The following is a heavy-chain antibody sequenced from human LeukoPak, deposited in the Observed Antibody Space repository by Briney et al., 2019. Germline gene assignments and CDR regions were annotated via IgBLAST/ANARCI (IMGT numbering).Heavy chain of an antibody. CDR3: AGTRSLLPATAFNF. CDR1: GGSISSGGYS. J-gene: IGHJ4*02. D-gene: IGHD2-2*01. CDR2: IYHSGST. V-gene: IGHV4-30-2*01. Sequence: PSQTLSLTCAVSGGSISSGGYSWSWIRQPPGKGLEWIGYIYHSGSTYYNPSLKSRVTISVDKSKNQFSLKLSSVTAADTAVYYCAGTRSLLPATAFNFWGQGTLVTVSS.